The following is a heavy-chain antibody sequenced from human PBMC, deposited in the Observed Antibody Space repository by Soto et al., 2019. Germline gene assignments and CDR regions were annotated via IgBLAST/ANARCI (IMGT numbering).Heavy chain of an antibody. D-gene: IGHD3-22*01. CDR2: IHYSGST. J-gene: IGHJ4*02. CDR3: AGLYPYESSGYHLNY. CDR1: GGSIISTSYY. Sequence: SETLSLTCTVSGGSIISTSYYWAWIRQPPGKGLEWIGSIHYSGSTYYNPSLRRRVTISVDTSKNQFSLKLSSVTAADTDVYYCAGLYPYESSGYHLNYWGQGTQVTVSS. V-gene: IGHV4-39*01.